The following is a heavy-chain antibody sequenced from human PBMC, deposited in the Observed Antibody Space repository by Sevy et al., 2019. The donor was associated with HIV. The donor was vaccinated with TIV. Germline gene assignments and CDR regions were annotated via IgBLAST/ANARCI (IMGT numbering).Heavy chain of an antibody. D-gene: IGHD2-15*01. CDR2: ISYDGSNK. V-gene: IGHV3-30*18. Sequence: GGSLRLSCAASGFTFSSYGMHWVRQAPGKGLEWVAVISYDGSNKFYADSVKGRFTISRDNSKNTLYLQMNSLRADDTAVYYCAKHGAATPYYYYGMDVWGQGTPVTVSS. CDR1: GFTFSSYG. J-gene: IGHJ6*02. CDR3: AKHGAATPYYYYGMDV.